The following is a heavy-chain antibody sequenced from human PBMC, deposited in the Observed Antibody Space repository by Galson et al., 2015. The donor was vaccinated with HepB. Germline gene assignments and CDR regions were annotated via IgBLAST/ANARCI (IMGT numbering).Heavy chain of an antibody. D-gene: IGHD4-17*01. Sequence: SVKVSCKASGYTFTSYGISWVRQAPGQGLEWMGWISAYNGNTNYAQKLQGRVTMTTDTSTSTAYMELRSLRSDDTAVYYCARDSYVYGDYDQTDDYWGQGTLVTVSS. CDR1: GYTFTSYG. V-gene: IGHV1-18*01. CDR2: ISAYNGNT. J-gene: IGHJ4*02. CDR3: ARDSYVYGDYDQTDDY.